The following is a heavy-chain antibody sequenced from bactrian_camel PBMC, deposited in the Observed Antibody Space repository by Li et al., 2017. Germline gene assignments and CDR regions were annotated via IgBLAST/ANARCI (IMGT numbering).Heavy chain of an antibody. Sequence: DVQLVESGGGSVHPGGSLRLSCVVSGHTRGANCVGWFRLPPGRAPAEREGIAAIRNSGGETWYHDSVKGRFIISKDNAKRTLFLQMNNLQPEDTAMYYCAAGEFLSRQPPFCAVCRYPPRLWLLGPGDPGHRL. CDR3: AAGEFLSRQPPFCAVCRYPPRLWL. D-gene: IGHD3*01. J-gene: IGHJ6*01. CDR1: GHTRGANC. V-gene: IGHV3S32*01. CDR2: IRNSGGET.